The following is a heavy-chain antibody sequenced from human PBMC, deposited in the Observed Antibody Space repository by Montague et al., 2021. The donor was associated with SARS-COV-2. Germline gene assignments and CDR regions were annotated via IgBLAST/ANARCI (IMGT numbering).Heavy chain of an antibody. V-gene: IGHV4-30-2*06. D-gene: IGHD3-10*01. CDR1: GGSVSSGDYS. J-gene: IGHJ6*02. CDR2: IYQSGSA. CDR3: ATGTRMYGMDL. Sequence: TLSLTCVVSGGSVSSGDYSWSWIRQSPGKGLEWIGYIYQSGSAYYSPSLKSRVTISIDTSNNQFSLNLRSVTAADTGLYYCATGTRMYGMDLWGQGTTVTVSS.